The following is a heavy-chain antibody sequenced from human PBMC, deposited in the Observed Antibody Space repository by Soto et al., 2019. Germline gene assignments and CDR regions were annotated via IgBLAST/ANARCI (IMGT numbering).Heavy chain of an antibody. CDR3: ARVKVVVVTAQLHYYYGMDV. CDR2: ISAYNGNT. D-gene: IGHD2-21*02. J-gene: IGHJ6*02. Sequence: ASVKVSCKASGYTFTSYGISWARQAPGQGLELMGWISAYNGNTNYAQKLQGRVTMTTDTSTSTAYMELRSLRSDDTAVYYCARVKVVVVTAQLHYYYGMDVWGQGTTVTVYS. V-gene: IGHV1-18*04. CDR1: GYTFTSYG.